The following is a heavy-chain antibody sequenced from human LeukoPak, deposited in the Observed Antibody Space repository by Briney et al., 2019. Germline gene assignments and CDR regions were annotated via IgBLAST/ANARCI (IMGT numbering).Heavy chain of an antibody. CDR3: ATSIEQGRLDAFDI. Sequence: ATVKISCKVSGYTFTDYYMHWVQQAPGKGLEWMGLVDPEDGETIYAEKFQGRVTITADTSTDTAYMELSSLRSEDTAVYYCATSIEQGRLDAFDIWGQGTMVTVSS. V-gene: IGHV1-69-2*01. J-gene: IGHJ3*02. D-gene: IGHD1/OR15-1a*01. CDR1: GYTFTDYY. CDR2: VDPEDGET.